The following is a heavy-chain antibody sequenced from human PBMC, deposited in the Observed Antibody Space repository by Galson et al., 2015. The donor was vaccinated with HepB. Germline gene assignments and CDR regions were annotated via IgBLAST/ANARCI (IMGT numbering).Heavy chain of an antibody. CDR1: GYKFTDNG. V-gene: IGHV1-18*04. Sequence: SVKVSCKAPGYKFTDNGINWVRQAPGQGLEWLGWISTNSGDTKYIQRLQGRVTMTRDTSTSTAYMELRRLRSDDTAVYYCARDRSHSLDYWGQGTLVTVSS. D-gene: IGHD3-16*02. CDR2: ISTNSGDT. CDR3: ARDRSHSLDY. J-gene: IGHJ4*02.